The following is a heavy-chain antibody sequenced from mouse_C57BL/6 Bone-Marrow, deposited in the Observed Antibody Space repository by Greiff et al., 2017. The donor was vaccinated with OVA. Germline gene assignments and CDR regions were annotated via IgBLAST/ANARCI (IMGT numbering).Heavy chain of an antibody. V-gene: IGHV6-6*01. J-gene: IGHJ3*01. CDR3: TRDYSNYAWFAY. CDR2: IRNKANNHAT. Sequence: LVESGGGLVQPGGSMKLSCAASGFTFSDAWMDWVRQSPEKGLEWVAEIRNKANNHATYYAESVKGRFTISRDDSKSSVYLQMNSLRAEDTGIYYCTRDYSNYAWFAYWGQGTLVTVSA. D-gene: IGHD2-5*01. CDR1: GFTFSDAW.